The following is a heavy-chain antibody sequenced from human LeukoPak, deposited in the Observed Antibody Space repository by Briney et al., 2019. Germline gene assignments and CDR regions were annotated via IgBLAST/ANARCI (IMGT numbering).Heavy chain of an antibody. V-gene: IGHV4-59*08. CDR2: VYHTGAS. CDR3: ARHPTGGYNFFDY. D-gene: IGHD5-12*01. CDR1: GGSFSAYY. J-gene: IGHJ4*02. Sequence: SETLSLTCAVYGGSFSAYYWSWIRQPPGKGLEWIGYVYHTGASNYNPSLKSRVSILVDMSKNQFSLELTSVTAADTAIYYCARHPTGGYNFFDYWGQGALVTVSS.